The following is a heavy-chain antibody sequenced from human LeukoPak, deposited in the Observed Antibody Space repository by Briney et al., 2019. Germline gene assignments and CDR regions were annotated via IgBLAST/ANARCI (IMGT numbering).Heavy chain of an antibody. J-gene: IGHJ4*02. CDR3: ARDRRYSSSWCLDY. Sequence: SETLSLTCTVSGGSISSSSYYWGWIRQPPGKGLEWIGSIYYSGSTYYNPSLKSRVTISVDTSKNQFSLKLSSVTAADTAVYYCARDRRYSSSWCLDYWGQGTLVTVSS. CDR2: IYYSGST. V-gene: IGHV4-39*07. CDR1: GGSISSSSYY. D-gene: IGHD6-13*01.